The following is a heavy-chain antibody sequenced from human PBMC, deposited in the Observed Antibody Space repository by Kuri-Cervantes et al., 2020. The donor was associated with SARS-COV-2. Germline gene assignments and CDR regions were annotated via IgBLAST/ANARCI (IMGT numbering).Heavy chain of an antibody. CDR2: ISSSSSTI. Sequence: GGSLSLSCAASGFTFSSYSMNWVRQAPGKGLEWVSYISSSSSTIYYADSVKGRFTISRDNAKNSLYLQMNSLRDEYTAVYYCASGVYEEWELPGEDYWGQGTLVTVSS. D-gene: IGHD1-26*01. J-gene: IGHJ4*02. CDR3: ASGVYEEWELPGEDY. CDR1: GFTFSSYS. V-gene: IGHV3-48*02.